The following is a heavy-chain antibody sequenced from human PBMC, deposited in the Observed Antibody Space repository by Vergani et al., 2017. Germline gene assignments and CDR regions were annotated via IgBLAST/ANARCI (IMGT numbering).Heavy chain of an antibody. CDR2: ISYDGNKK. Sequence: QVQLVESGGGEVQPGRSLRLSCSAAGFPFSDYGVHWVRQAPGKGLEWVSVISYDGNKKNYADSVKGRFTISRDNSKNTLYLQMNSLRDEDRGVYYCARISGGSAPYLHYWGQGTLVTVAS. D-gene: IGHD2-15*01. CDR3: ARISGGSAPYLHY. J-gene: IGHJ1*01. CDR1: GFPFSDYG. V-gene: IGHV3-30*03.